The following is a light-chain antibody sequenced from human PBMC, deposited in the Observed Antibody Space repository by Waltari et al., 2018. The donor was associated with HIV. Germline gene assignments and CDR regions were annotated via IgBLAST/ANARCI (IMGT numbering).Light chain of an antibody. J-gene: IGKJ2*01. V-gene: IGKV3-15*01. Sequence: EIVMTQSPATLSVSPGERATLSCRASQSVSSNLAWYQQKPGQAPRLLIYGASTRATGIPARFSGSGSGTEFTLTISSLQSEDFAVYYCQXXNXWPRTFXXXTKLEIK. CDR1: QSVSSN. CDR3: QXXNXWPRT. CDR2: GAS.